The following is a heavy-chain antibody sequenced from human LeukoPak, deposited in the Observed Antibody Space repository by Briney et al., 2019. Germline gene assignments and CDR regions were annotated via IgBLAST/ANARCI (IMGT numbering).Heavy chain of an antibody. CDR2: IYYSGNT. Sequence: PSETLSLTCTVSGGSISSSSYYWGWVRQAPGKGLGWIGGIYYSGNTYYNPSLKSRVTISVDTSKNHFSLNLNSVTAADTAVYYCASGQPPYNGYYTSMLSTWGQGTLVTVSS. J-gene: IGHJ4*02. CDR3: ASGQPPYNGYYTSMLST. D-gene: IGHD5-12*01. CDR1: GGSISSSSYY. V-gene: IGHV4-39*02.